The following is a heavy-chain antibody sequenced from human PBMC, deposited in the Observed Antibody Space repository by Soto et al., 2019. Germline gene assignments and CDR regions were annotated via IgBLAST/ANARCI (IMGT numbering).Heavy chain of an antibody. J-gene: IGHJ4*02. V-gene: IGHV4-39*01. CDR3: AKTGFWSDYRVADC. CDR2: INYSGST. D-gene: IGHD3-3*01. Sequence: QLQLQESGPGLVKPSETVSLTCTVSGGSISRSSSYWGWIRQPPGKGLEWIGSINYSGSTYYNPSLQSRITISVDTSKNQFSLKLTSVTAADTAVYFCAKTGFWSDYRVADCWGQGTLVTVSS. CDR1: GGSISRSSSY.